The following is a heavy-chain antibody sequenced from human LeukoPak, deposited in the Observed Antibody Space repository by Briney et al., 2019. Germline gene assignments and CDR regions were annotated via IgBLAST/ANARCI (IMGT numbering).Heavy chain of an antibody. CDR3: AKSPAVDAAFDI. J-gene: IGHJ3*02. CDR2: ITGDGGTT. D-gene: IGHD4-23*01. Sequence: AGGSLRLSCAASGFTFGEYTMHWFRQPPGRGLQWVSLITGDGGTTSYAGSVKGRFTISGDNSKNSLCLHMNSLRNEDTALYYCAKSPAVDAAFDIWGQGTMVTVSS. V-gene: IGHV3-43*02. CDR1: GFTFGEYT.